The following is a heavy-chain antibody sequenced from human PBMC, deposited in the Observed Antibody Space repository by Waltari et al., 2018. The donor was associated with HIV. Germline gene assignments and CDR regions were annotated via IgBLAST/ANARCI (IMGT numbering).Heavy chain of an antibody. D-gene: IGHD4-17*01. Sequence: EVQLVESGGGLVQPGGSLRLSCAASGFTFSSYSMNWVRQAPGKGLEWVSYISSSSSTIYYADSVKGRFTISRDNAKNSLYLQMNSLRAEDTAVYYCARDSYYGGNFGDYWGQGTLVTVSS. CDR3: ARDSYYGGNFGDY. J-gene: IGHJ4*02. V-gene: IGHV3-48*04. CDR2: ISSSSSTI. CDR1: GFTFSSYS.